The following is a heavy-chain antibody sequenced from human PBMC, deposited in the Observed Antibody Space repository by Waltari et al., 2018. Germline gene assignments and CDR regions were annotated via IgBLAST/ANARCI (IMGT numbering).Heavy chain of an antibody. CDR2: VNPNSGNT. J-gene: IGHJ6*02. Sequence: QVQLVQSGAEVKKPGASVKVSCKASGYTFTSYDINWVRQATGKGLEWMGWVNPNSGNTGYAQKFQGRVTMTRNTSISTAYMELSSLRSEDTAVYYCAREVVPAAQDSYYYYYGMDVWGQGTTVTVSS. CDR1: GYTFTSYD. CDR3: AREVVPAAQDSYYYYYGMDV. V-gene: IGHV1-8*01. D-gene: IGHD2-2*01.